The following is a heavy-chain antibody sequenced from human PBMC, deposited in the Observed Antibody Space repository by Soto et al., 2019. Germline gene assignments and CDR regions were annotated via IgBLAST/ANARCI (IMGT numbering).Heavy chain of an antibody. J-gene: IGHJ4*02. Sequence: EVQLVESGGGLVQPGRSLRLSCAASGFTFDDYAMHWVRQAPGKGLEWVSGISWNSGSIGYADSVKGRFTISRDNAKNSLYLQMNSLRAEDTALYYCAKGLRLGELSTPPGCWGQGTLVTVSS. CDR2: ISWNSGSI. CDR3: AKGLRLGELSTPPGC. D-gene: IGHD3-16*02. V-gene: IGHV3-9*01. CDR1: GFTFDDYA.